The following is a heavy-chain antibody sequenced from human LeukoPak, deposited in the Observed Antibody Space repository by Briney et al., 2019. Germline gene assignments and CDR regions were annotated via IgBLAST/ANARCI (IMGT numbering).Heavy chain of an antibody. V-gene: IGHV3-21*01. J-gene: IGHJ5*02. D-gene: IGHD3-3*01. CDR3: ARDASPYDSINWFDP. CDR2: ISGTSSYR. Sequence: GGFLRLSCAASGFTFSRYTMNWVRQVPGKGLEWVSSISGTSSYRYYAESVKGRFSISRDDATNSVYLQMNSLRVEDTAVYYCARDASPYDSINWFDPWAREPWSPSPQ. CDR1: GFTFSRYT.